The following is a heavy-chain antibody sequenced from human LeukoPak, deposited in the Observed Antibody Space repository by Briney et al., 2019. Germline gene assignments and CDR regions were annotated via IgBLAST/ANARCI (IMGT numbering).Heavy chain of an antibody. CDR3: AKPISGGLAVTADWFHP. V-gene: IGHV3-23*01. J-gene: IGHJ5*01. D-gene: IGHD6-19*01. CDR1: VLALIFYA. CDR2: INANSGTT. Sequence: PGGSLRLPCAPSVLALIFYAMSWLPQPPGKGLEWVSTINANSGTTSYAASVRSRFTISRDNSKNTLYLQVNTLRADDTATYYCAKPISGGLAVTADWFHPWGQGTLVVVSS.